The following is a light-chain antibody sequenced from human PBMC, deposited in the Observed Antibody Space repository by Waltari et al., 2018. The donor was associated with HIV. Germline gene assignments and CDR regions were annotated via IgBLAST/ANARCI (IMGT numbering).Light chain of an antibody. CDR3: QQYYSTPLT. CDR1: QSVLSSSNNKNY. CDR2: WAS. V-gene: IGKV4-1*01. J-gene: IGKJ4*01. Sequence: DIVMTQSPDSLAVSLGERATIHRQSSQSVLSSSNNKNYLGWYQQKSGQPPKLLIYWASTRESGVPDRFSGSGSGTDFTLTISSLQAEDVAVYYCQQYYSTPLTFGGGTKVEIK.